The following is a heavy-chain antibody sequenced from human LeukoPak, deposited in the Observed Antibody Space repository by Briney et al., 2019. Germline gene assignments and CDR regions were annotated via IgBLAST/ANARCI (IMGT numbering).Heavy chain of an antibody. D-gene: IGHD4-11*01. J-gene: IGHJ4*02. CDR3: ARGVTVTTFRFDY. CDR2: INPNSGDT. V-gene: IGHV1-2*02. Sequence: ASVKVSCKASGYTFTGFYMHWVRQAPGQGLEWVGWINPNSGDTNYVQKFQGRVTMTRDTSISTAYMELSRLRSDDTAVYYCARGVTVTTFRFDYWGQGTLVTVSS. CDR1: GYTFTGFY.